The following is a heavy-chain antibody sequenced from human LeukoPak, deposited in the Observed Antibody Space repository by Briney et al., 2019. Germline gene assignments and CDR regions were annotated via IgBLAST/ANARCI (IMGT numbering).Heavy chain of an antibody. D-gene: IGHD6-13*01. Sequence: SVKVSCKASGGTFSSYAISWMRQAPGQGLEWMGRIIPIFGIANYAQKFQGRVTITADKSTSTAYMELSSLRSEDTAVYYCARADWIAAAGPYDYWGQGTLVTVSS. CDR2: IIPIFGIA. CDR3: ARADWIAAAGPYDY. V-gene: IGHV1-69*04. CDR1: GGTFSSYA. J-gene: IGHJ4*02.